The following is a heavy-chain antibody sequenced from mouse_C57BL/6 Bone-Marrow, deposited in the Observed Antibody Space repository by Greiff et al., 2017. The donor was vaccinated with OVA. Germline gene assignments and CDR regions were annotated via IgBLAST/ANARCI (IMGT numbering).Heavy chain of an antibody. CDR3: ARFAYYYGSRGYAMDY. V-gene: IGHV1-81*01. CDR2: IYPRSGNT. Sequence: QVQLQQSGAELARPGASVKLSCKASGYTFTSYGISWVKQRTGQGLEWIGEIYPRSGNTYYNEKFKGKATLTADKSSSTAYMELRSLTSEDSAVYFCARFAYYYGSRGYAMDYWGQGTSDTVSS. CDR1: GYTFTSYG. D-gene: IGHD1-1*01. J-gene: IGHJ4*01.